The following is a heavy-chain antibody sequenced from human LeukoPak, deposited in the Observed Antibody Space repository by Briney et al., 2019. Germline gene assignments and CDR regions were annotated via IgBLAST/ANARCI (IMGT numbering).Heavy chain of an antibody. V-gene: IGHV4-30-2*01. Sequence: SQTLSLTCTVSGGSISSGGYYWSWIRQPPGKGLEWIGYIYHSGSTYYNPSLKSRVTISVDRSKNQFSLKLSSVTAADTAVYYCASSPLYGDHLFDWYFDLWGRGTLVTVSS. CDR1: GGSISSGGYY. CDR2: IYHSGST. J-gene: IGHJ2*01. D-gene: IGHD4-17*01. CDR3: ASSPLYGDHLFDWYFDL.